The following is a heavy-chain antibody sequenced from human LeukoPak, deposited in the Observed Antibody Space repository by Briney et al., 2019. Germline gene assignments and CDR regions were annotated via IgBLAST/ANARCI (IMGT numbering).Heavy chain of an antibody. CDR1: GFTFDHYA. CDR3: VKDSQGIVGATTDFDH. Sequence: GGSLRLSCTASGFTFDHYAMHWVRRLPGKGLEWASGIGWNSGSIDYADSVRGRFTISRDNAKNSLYLQLQSLRPEDTAMYYCVKDSQGIVGATTDFDHWGQGTLVTVSS. V-gene: IGHV3-9*01. CDR2: IGWNSGSI. J-gene: IGHJ4*01. D-gene: IGHD1-26*01.